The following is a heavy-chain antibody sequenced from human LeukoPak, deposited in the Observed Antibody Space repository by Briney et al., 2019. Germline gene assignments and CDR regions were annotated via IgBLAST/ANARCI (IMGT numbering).Heavy chain of an antibody. D-gene: IGHD2-2*01. V-gene: IGHV3-53*01. J-gene: IGHJ6*02. Sequence: GGSLRLSCAASGFTVSSNYMSWVRQAPGKGLEWVSVIYSGGTTYYADSVKGRFTISRDNSKNTLYLQMNSLRAEDTAVYYCSRHFSVVAIYCMDVWGQGTTVTVSS. CDR3: SRHFSVVAIYCMDV. CDR2: IYSGGTT. CDR1: GFTVSSNY.